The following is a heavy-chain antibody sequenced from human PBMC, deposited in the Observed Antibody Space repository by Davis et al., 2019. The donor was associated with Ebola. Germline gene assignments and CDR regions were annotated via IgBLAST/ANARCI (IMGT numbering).Heavy chain of an antibody. Sequence: PSETLSLTCTVSGGSISRGGSYWSWIRQHPGKGLEWIVYIYYRGTNYYNPSLKSRVTIPLDPSKNQFSLNLYSVTAVDTAVYYCARDLRYDSSVSDYYFYMDVWGKGTTVTVSS. CDR3: ARDLRYDSSVSDYYFYMDV. D-gene: IGHD3-22*01. CDR2: IYYRGTN. CDR1: GGSISRGGSY. J-gene: IGHJ6*03. V-gene: IGHV4-31*03.